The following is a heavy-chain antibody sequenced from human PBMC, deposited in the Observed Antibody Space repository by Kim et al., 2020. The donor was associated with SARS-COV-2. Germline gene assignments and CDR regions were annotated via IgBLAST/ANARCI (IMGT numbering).Heavy chain of an antibody. CDR2: INVYNGNT. D-gene: IGHD6-19*01. CDR1: GYTFTSFG. Sequence: ASVKVSCKASGYTFTSFGISWVRQAPGQGPEWMGWINVYNGNTKYAQKFQDRVTVTRDTSTNTAYMELRSLRTDDTAVYYCARDGQWLLLGLFDYGGQGTLVTV. J-gene: IGHJ4*02. V-gene: IGHV1-18*01. CDR3: ARDGQWLLLGLFDY.